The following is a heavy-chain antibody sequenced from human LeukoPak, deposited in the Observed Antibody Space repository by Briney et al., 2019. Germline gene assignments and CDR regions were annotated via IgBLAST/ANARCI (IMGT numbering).Heavy chain of an antibody. V-gene: IGHV1-18*01. D-gene: IGHD6-19*01. CDR1: GYTFTSYG. J-gene: IGHJ4*02. Sequence: ASVKVSCKASGYTFTSYGISWVRQAPGQGLEWMGWISAYNGNTNYAQKLQGRVTMTTDTSTSTAYMELRSPRSDDTAVYYCARVPRPVAGRNHYFDYWGQGTLVPVSS. CDR2: ISAYNGNT. CDR3: ARVPRPVAGRNHYFDY.